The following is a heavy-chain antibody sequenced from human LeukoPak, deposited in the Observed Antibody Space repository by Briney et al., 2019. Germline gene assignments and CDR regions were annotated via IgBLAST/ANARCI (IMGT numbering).Heavy chain of an antibody. CDR3: AKDKRDEIFGVVRTLLDY. J-gene: IGHJ4*02. Sequence: PGGSPRLSCAASGFTFSDYYMSWLRQAPGKGLEWLSYISSSGGRIYYADSVKGRFTISRDNDKRSLYLQLNSLRAEDTAVYYCAKDKRDEIFGVVRTLLDYWGQGTLVTVSS. D-gene: IGHD3-3*01. CDR2: ISSSGGRI. V-gene: IGHV3-11*01. CDR1: GFTFSDYY.